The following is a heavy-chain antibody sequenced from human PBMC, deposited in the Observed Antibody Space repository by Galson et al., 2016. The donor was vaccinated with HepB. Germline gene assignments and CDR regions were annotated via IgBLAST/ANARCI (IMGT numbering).Heavy chain of an antibody. J-gene: IGHJ3*01. CDR3: ARQDRAGLVNF. CDR1: GGSISSSSYF. D-gene: IGHD6-19*01. Sequence: ETLSLTCTVSGGSISSSSYFWAWIRQPPGKGLDWLGSIYYSGTTHYNPSLQSRVSISVDTSKNQFSLRLTSVSAADTAMYSCARQDRAGLVNFWGQGTMVTVSS. CDR2: IYYSGTT. V-gene: IGHV4-39*01.